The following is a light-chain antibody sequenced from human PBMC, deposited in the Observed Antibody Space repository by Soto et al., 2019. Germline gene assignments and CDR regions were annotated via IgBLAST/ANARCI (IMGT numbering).Light chain of an antibody. CDR3: SSYTGGNPSYV. V-gene: IGLV2-8*01. J-gene: IGLJ1*01. CDR2: EVT. Sequence: QSALTQPPSASGSPGQSVTISCTGTSSDVGGYDYVSWYQQHPGKAPKLMIYEVTIRPSGVSDRFSGSKSGNTAFLTVSGLQAEDEADYYCSSYTGGNPSYVFGTGTKSPS. CDR1: SSDVGGYDY.